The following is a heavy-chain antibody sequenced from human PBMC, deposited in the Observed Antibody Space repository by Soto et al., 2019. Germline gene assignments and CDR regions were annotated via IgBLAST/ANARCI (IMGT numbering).Heavy chain of an antibody. V-gene: IGHV1-2*04. CDR3: ARSLGRKNYYGSGVHYYYGMDV. CDR1: GYTFTGYY. D-gene: IGHD3-10*01. Sequence: ASVKVSCKASGYTFTGYYMHWVRQAPGQGLEWMGWINPNSGGTNYAQKFQGWVTMTRDTSISTAYMELSRLRSDDTAVYYCARSLGRKNYYGSGVHYYYGMDVWGQGTTVTVSS. J-gene: IGHJ6*02. CDR2: INPNSGGT.